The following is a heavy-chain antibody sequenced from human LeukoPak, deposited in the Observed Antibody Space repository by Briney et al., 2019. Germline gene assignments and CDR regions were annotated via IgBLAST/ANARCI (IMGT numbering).Heavy chain of an antibody. D-gene: IGHD3-16*01. J-gene: IGHJ4*02. CDR3: AREEYGGAADY. Sequence: GGSLRLSRAASGFTFSIYIMNWVRQAPGKGLEWVSSISSSSSYIYYADSMKGRFTISRDNAKNSLYLQMNSLRAEDTAVYYCAREEYGGAADYWGQGTLVTVSS. V-gene: IGHV3-21*01. CDR1: GFTFSIYI. CDR2: ISSSSSYI.